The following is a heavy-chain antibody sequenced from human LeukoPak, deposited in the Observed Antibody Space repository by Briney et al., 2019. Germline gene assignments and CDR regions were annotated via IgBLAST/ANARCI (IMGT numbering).Heavy chain of an antibody. CDR1: AFTFSNHW. CDR3: VRDGMVIPYAFDI. V-gene: IGHV3-74*01. CDR2: ISSDGSRT. D-gene: IGHD2-21*01. Sequence: PGGSLRLSCAASAFTFSNHWMDWVRHAAGKGLVWVSDISSDGSRTFYADSVKGRFIISRDNAKNTVYLQMNSLRAEDTAVYYCVRDGMVIPYAFDIWGQGTMVTVSS. J-gene: IGHJ3*02.